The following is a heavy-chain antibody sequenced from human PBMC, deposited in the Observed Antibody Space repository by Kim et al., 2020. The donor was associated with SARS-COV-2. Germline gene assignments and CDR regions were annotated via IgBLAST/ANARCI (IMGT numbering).Heavy chain of an antibody. CDR1: GGSFSGYY. Sequence: SETLSLTCAVYGGSFSGYYWSWIRQPPGKGLEWIGEINHSGSTNYNPSLKSRVTISVDTSKNQFSLKLSSVTAADTAVYYCARGRSGYYGSGSYYNPYYYYGMDVWGQGTTVTVSS. CDR3: ARGRSGYYGSGSYYNPYYYYGMDV. CDR2: INHSGST. D-gene: IGHD3-10*01. J-gene: IGHJ6*02. V-gene: IGHV4-34*01.